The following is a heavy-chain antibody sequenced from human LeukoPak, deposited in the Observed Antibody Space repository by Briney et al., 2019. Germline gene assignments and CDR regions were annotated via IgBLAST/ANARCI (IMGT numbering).Heavy chain of an antibody. CDR1: GFTFSSYW. Sequence: GGSLRLSCAASGFTFSSYWMSWVRQAPGKGLEWVANIKQDGSEKNYLGSVKGRFTISRGNAKNSLYLQMNSPRAEDTAVYYCYVGPTDYWGQGTLVTVSS. V-gene: IGHV3-7*01. CDR3: YVGPTDY. CDR2: IKQDGSEK. J-gene: IGHJ4*02. D-gene: IGHD1-26*01.